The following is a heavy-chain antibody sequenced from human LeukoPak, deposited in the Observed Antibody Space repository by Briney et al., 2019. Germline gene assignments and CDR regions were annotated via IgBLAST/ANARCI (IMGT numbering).Heavy chain of an antibody. D-gene: IGHD3-10*01. Sequence: GGSLRLSCAASGFTFSSYGMHWVRQAPGKGLEWVAVISYDGSNKYYADSVKGRFTISRDNSKNTLYLQMNSLRAEDTAVYYCAKEGVAGRLGNWFDPWGQGTLVTVSS. CDR3: AKEGVAGRLGNWFDP. CDR2: ISYDGSNK. V-gene: IGHV3-30*18. J-gene: IGHJ5*02. CDR1: GFTFSSYG.